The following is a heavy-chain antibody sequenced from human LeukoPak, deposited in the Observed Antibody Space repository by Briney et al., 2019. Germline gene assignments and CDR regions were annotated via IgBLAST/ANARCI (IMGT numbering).Heavy chain of an antibody. CDR2: ISHGGIT. CDR3: ARAYYDYVWGSYRHGAPHYFDY. V-gene: IGHV4-4*02. CDR1: GDSISSRNW. J-gene: IGHJ4*02. D-gene: IGHD3-16*02. Sequence: SSETLSLTCAVSGDSISSRNWWNWVRQSPGKGLDWVGEISHGGITKYNPSLKSRVTISVDTSKNQFSLKLSSVTAADTAVYYCARAYYDYVWGSYRHGAPHYFDYWGQGTLVTVSS.